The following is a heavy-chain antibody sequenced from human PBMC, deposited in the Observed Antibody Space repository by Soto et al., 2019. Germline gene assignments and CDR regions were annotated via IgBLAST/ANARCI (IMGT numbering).Heavy chain of an antibody. Sequence: ASVKVSCKASGYTFTSYDINWVRQATGQGLEWKGWMNPNSGNTGYAQKFQGRVTMTRNTSISTAYMELSSLRSEDTAVYYCAIHGYSNPRTEYYYYHMDVWGKGTTVTVSS. J-gene: IGHJ6*03. D-gene: IGHD4-4*01. CDR2: MNPNSGNT. V-gene: IGHV1-8*01. CDR3: AIHGYSNPRTEYYYYHMDV. CDR1: GYTFTSYD.